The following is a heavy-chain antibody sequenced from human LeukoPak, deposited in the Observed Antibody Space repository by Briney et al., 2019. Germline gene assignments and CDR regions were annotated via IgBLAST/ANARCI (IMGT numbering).Heavy chain of an antibody. CDR3: ARKEGAYDILSKYYYYGMDV. V-gene: IGHV3-33*01. Sequence: GGSLSLSCAASGFTFSSYAMRWVRQAPGKGLEWVAVIRYGGGNKYYADSVKGRFTISRDNSKNTLYLQMNSLRAEDTAVYYCARKEGAYDILSKYYYYGMDVWGQGTTVTVSS. CDR2: IRYGGGNK. CDR1: GFTFSSYA. J-gene: IGHJ6*02. D-gene: IGHD3-9*01.